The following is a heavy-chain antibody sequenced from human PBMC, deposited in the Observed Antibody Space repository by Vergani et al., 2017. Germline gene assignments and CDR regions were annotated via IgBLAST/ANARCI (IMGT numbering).Heavy chain of an antibody. CDR2: ISGSGGST. Sequence: EVQLLESGGGLVQPGGSLRLSCAASGFTFSSYAMSWVRQAPGKGLEWVSAISGSGGSTYYADSVKGRVTISRDNSKNTLSLQMNSLRVEDTAIYYCAKDQDCSTTSCYQDDWGQGTLVTVSS. CDR3: AKDQDCSTTSCYQDD. CDR1: GFTFSSYA. J-gene: IGHJ4*02. V-gene: IGHV3-23*01. D-gene: IGHD2-2*01.